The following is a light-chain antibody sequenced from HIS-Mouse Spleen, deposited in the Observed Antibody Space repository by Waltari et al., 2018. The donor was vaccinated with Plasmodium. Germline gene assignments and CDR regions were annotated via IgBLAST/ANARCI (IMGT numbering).Light chain of an antibody. CDR1: ALPKTY. CDR2: EDS. Sequence: SYELTQPPSVSVSPGQTARINCSGDALPKTYAYWYQQKSGQDPVLVIYEDSKRPSGIPERFSGSSSGTMATLTISGAQVEDEADYYCYSTDSSGNHRVFGGGTKLTVL. CDR3: YSTDSSGNHRV. V-gene: IGLV3-10*01. J-gene: IGLJ3*02.